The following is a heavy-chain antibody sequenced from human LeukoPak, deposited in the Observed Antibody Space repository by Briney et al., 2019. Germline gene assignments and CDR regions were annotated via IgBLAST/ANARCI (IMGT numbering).Heavy chain of an antibody. V-gene: IGHV3-48*04. CDR2: ISSSSSTI. CDR1: GFTFSSYW. CDR3: ARDMVVAATLDYYYYYGMDV. D-gene: IGHD2-15*01. Sequence: GGSLRLSCAASGFTFSSYWMHWVRQAPGKGLEWVSYISSSSSTIYYADSVKGRFTISRDNAKNSLYLQMNSLRAEDTAVYYCARDMVVAATLDYYYYYGMDVWGQGTTVTVSS. J-gene: IGHJ6*02.